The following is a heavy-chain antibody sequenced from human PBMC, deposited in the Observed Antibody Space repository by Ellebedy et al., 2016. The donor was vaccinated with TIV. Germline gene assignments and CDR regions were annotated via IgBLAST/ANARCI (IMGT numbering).Heavy chain of an antibody. Sequence: SETLSLTCSLSGGSISSAPFYWSWIRHHPGKGLEWIGYIYYTGRTDYNPSLKSRVTLSIDTSKTQFSLKLTSVTAADTAVYYCARDNSDYGIDAFDIWGHGTMVTVSA. CDR1: GGSISSAPFY. CDR3: ARDNSDYGIDAFDI. CDR2: IYYTGRT. D-gene: IGHD4-17*01. J-gene: IGHJ3*02. V-gene: IGHV4-31*02.